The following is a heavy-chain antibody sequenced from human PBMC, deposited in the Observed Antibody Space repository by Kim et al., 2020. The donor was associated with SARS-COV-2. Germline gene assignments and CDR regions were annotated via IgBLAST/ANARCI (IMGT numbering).Heavy chain of an antibody. CDR3: ATSAP. CDR1: GFTVSSDL. V-gene: IGHV3-66*01. Sequence: GGSLRLSCSASGFTVSSDLMKWVRQAPGKGLEWVSLIHSGGRTYYADSVKGRFTISRDNSENTLSLQMNTVRADDSAVYYCATSAPWGQGTRVTFS. CDR2: IHSGGRT. J-gene: IGHJ1*01.